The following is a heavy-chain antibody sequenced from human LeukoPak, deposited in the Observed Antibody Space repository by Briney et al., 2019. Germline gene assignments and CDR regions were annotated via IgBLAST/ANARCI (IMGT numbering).Heavy chain of an antibody. Sequence: TGGSLRLSCAASGFTVSSNYMSWVRQAPGKGLEWVSVIYSGGSTYYADSVKGRFTISRDNSKNTLYLQMNSLRAEDTAVYYCARPNWEDFAFDYWGQGTLVTVSS. CDR2: IYSGGST. CDR3: ARPNWEDFAFDY. D-gene: IGHD7-27*01. J-gene: IGHJ4*02. CDR1: GFTVSSNY. V-gene: IGHV3-53*01.